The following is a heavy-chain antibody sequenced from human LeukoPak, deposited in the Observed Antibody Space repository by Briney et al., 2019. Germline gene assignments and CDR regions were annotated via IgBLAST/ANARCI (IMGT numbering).Heavy chain of an antibody. Sequence: ASVNVSCKASGYTFTSYGISWVRQAPGQGLEWMGWINPLNGHTDYAQKFQGRVTMTRDTNTGTLYMELRSLRSDDTAVYYCAREGDFGSYPFDYWGQGTLVIVAS. CDR2: INPLNGHT. V-gene: IGHV1-18*01. D-gene: IGHD3-3*01. CDR3: AREGDFGSYPFDY. CDR1: GYTFTSYG. J-gene: IGHJ4*02.